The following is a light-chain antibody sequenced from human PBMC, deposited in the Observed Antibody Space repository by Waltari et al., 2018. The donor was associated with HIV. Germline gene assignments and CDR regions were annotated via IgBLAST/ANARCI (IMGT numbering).Light chain of an antibody. CDR3: QQYGSLQWT. CDR1: QSVTSTY. J-gene: IGKJ1*01. V-gene: IGKV3-20*01. CDR2: GAS. Sequence: ELVLPQPPGPLYLSPGDRATLSCRASQSVTSTYFAWYQQTPGQAPRLLIYGASSRATGIPDRFSGTGSGTDFTLTISRLEPEDFALYYCQQYGSLQWTFGQGTKVEIK.